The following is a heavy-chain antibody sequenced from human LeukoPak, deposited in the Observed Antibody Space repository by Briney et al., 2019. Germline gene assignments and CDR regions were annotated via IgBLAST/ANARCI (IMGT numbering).Heavy chain of an antibody. D-gene: IGHD1-26*01. J-gene: IGHJ4*02. Sequence: PGGSLRLPCAASGFTFSSYSMNWVRQAPGKGLEWVAVISYDGSNKYYADSVKGRFTISRDNSKNTLYLQMNSLRAEDTAVYYCARDRVGATDYFDYWGQGTLVTVSS. CDR3: ARDRVGATDYFDY. CDR1: GFTFSSYS. V-gene: IGHV3-30*03. CDR2: ISYDGSNK.